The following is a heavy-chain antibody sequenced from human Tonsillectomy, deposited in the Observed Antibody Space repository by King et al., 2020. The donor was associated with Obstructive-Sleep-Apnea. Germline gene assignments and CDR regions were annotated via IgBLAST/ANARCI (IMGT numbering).Heavy chain of an antibody. Sequence: QLVQSGGGVVQPGRSLRLSCAASGFPFSTYTMHWVRQAPGKGLEWVAVISYDGSNKYYADSVKCRFTISRDNSKSTLYLQMNSLRADDRAVYYCARTGWGSYTSACFDYWGQGTLVTVSS. D-gene: IGHD6-19*01. V-gene: IGHV3-30-3*01. CDR2: ISYDGSNK. CDR3: ARTGWGSYTSACFDY. CDR1: GFPFSTYT. J-gene: IGHJ4*02.